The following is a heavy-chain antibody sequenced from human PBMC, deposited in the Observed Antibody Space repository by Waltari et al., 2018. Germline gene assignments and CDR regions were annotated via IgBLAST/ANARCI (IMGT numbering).Heavy chain of an antibody. J-gene: IGHJ3*02. CDR3: VRDGNWALDI. V-gene: IGHV3-74*01. Sequence: DVQLVESGGGLVQPGGSLRLSCAASGFTFSTSWMHWVRQAPGKGLVWVSRINNDETNIKYADFVEGRFTISRDTAKNTLYLQMNSLRAEDTAVYYCVRDGNWALDIWGQGSMVTVSS. CDR1: GFTFSTSW. CDR2: INNDETNI.